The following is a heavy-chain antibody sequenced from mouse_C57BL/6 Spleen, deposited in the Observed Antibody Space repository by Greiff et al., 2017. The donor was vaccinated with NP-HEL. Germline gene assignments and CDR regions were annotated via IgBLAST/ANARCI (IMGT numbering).Heavy chain of an antibody. CDR3: TRGGTTGVYYFDY. CDR1: GYTFTDYE. D-gene: IGHD1-1*01. CDR2: IDPETGGT. J-gene: IGHJ2*01. V-gene: IGHV1-15*01. Sequence: VQLQQSGAELVRPGASVTLSCKASGYTFTDYEMHWVKQTPVHGLEWIGAIDPETGGTAYNQKFKGKAILTADKSSSTAYMELRSLTSEDSAVYYCTRGGTTGVYYFDYWGQGTTLTVSS.